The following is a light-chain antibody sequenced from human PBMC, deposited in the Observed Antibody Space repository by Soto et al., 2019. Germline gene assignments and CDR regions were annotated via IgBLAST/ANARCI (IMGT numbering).Light chain of an antibody. V-gene: IGKV3-20*01. CDR1: QSISSSY. J-gene: IGKJ1*01. CDR3: QQYGSSSWT. CDR2: GAS. Sequence: EIVWTQSPGTLSCSPGKMAALSVGASQSISSSYLAWYQQRPGQAPRLLIYGASSRATGIPDRFSGSGSGTEFTLTISRLEPEDFAVYYCQQYGSSSWTFGQGTKVDIK.